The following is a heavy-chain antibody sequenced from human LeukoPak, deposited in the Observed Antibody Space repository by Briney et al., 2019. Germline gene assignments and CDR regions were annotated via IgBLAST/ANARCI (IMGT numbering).Heavy chain of an antibody. V-gene: IGHV3-53*01. J-gene: IGHJ2*01. CDR2: IYSSSTK. CDR1: GFTVSRNY. CDR3: GRGNVVRHWYFDL. Sequence: GGSLRVSCVASGFTVSRNYMSWVRQAPGKGLEWVSVIYSSSTKCYADSVESGCTISRDDSSNTLLRQMNSVGTEDAAVYFCGRGNVVRHWYFDLWGRGTLVTVSS. D-gene: IGHD3-10*01.